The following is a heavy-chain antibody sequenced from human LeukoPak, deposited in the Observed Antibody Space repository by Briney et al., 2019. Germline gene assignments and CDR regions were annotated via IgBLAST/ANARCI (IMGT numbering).Heavy chain of an antibody. Sequence: SETLSLTCTVSGGSISSYYWSWLRQPAGKGLEWIGRIYTSGSTNYNPSLKSRVTMSVDTSKNQFSLKLSSVTAADTAVYYCARESRDSSGYYPLVWGKGTTVTVSS. CDR3: ARESRDSSGYYPLV. J-gene: IGHJ6*04. V-gene: IGHV4-4*07. CDR2: IYTSGST. CDR1: GGSISSYY. D-gene: IGHD3-22*01.